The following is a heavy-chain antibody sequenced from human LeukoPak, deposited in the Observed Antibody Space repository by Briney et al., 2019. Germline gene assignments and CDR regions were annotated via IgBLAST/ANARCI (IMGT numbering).Heavy chain of an antibody. J-gene: IGHJ4*02. CDR1: GFTFSSYS. V-gene: IGHV3-21*01. CDR2: ISSSSSYI. Sequence: PGGSLRLSCAASGFTFSSYSMNWVRQAPGKGLEWVSSISSSSSYIYYADSVKGRFTISRDNAKNSLYLQTNSLRAEDTAVYYCARDPELLLDYWGQGTLVTVSS. D-gene: IGHD1-26*01. CDR3: ARDPELLLDY.